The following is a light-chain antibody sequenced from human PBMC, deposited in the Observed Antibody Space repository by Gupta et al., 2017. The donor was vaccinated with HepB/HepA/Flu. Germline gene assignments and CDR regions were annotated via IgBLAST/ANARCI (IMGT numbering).Light chain of an antibody. J-gene: IGKJ1*01. V-gene: IGKV1-6*01. CDR2: AAS. CDR3: LQDYSSPRT. Sequence: AIQMTQSPSSLSASVGDRVTSTCRACQGIKKDLGWYQQKPGKAPNLLIFAASRVQTGVPSRFSGSGSGTDFTLTISRLQPEDFATYFCLQDYSSPRTFGQGTKVEIK. CDR1: QGIKKD.